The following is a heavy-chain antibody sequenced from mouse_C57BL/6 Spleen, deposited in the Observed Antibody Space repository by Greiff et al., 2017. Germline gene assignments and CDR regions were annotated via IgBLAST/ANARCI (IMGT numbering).Heavy chain of an antibody. V-gene: IGHV1-26*01. CDR1: GYTFTDYY. Sequence: EVQLQQSGPELVKPGASVKISCKASGYTFTDYYMNWVKQSHGKSLEWIGDINPNNGGTSYNQKFKGKATLTVDKSSSTAYMELRSLTSEDSAVYYCARGNWDYWGLGTLVTVSA. CDR3: ARGNWDY. CDR2: INPNNGGT. J-gene: IGHJ3*01. D-gene: IGHD4-1*01.